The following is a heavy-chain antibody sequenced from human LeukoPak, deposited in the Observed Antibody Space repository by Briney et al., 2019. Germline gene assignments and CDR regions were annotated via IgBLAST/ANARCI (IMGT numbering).Heavy chain of an antibody. V-gene: IGHV3-21*01. Sequence: GGSLRLSCAASGFTFSSYSMNWVRQAPGKGLEWVSSISSSSSYIYYADSVKGRFTISRDNAKNSLYLQMNSLRAEDTAVYYCARDPKLGYCSGGSCYSHYYYMDVWGKGTTVTISS. CDR3: ARDPKLGYCSGGSCYSHYYYMDV. J-gene: IGHJ6*03. CDR2: ISSSSSYI. D-gene: IGHD2-15*01. CDR1: GFTFSSYS.